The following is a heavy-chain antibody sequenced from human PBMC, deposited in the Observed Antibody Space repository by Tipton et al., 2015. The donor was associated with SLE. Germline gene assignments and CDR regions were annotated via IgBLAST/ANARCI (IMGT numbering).Heavy chain of an antibody. Sequence: TLSLTCTVSGDSIRGGDYYWTWIRQPPGKGLEWIGEINHTGGTNYNPSLKSRVTISVDTSKNQFSLKLRPVTAADTAVYYCARGLFGWELPYWGQGTLVTVSS. CDR1: GDSIRGGDYY. V-gene: IGHV4-34*01. J-gene: IGHJ4*02. D-gene: IGHD1-26*01. CDR3: ARGLFGWELPY. CDR2: INHTGGT.